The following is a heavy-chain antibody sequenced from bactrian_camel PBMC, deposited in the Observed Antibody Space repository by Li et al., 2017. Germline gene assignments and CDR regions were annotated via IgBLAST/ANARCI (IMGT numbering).Heavy chain of an antibody. Sequence: HVQLVESGGGSVQAGGSLKLSCVASGATLGTYCMAWFRRIPGKEREGLASIDSRGTPDHADSVKGRFTISQDSAKNILSLQMHSLKPEDTAMYYCAAEGGSVCSNGFLSGKVNYWGQGTQVTVS. D-gene: IGHD1*01. J-gene: IGHJ4*01. CDR3: AAEGGSVCSNGFLSGKVNY. V-gene: IGHV3S55*01. CDR1: GATLGTYC. CDR2: IDSRGTP.